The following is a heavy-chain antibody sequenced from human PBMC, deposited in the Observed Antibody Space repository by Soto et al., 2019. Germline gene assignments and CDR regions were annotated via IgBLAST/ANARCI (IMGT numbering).Heavy chain of an antibody. Sequence: PGGSLRLSCAASGFTFSSYVMTWVCQAQGKGLEWVSAISGSGGSTYYADSVKGRFTISRDNSKNTLYLQMNSLRAEDTAVYYCAKPPPGYSSSWYYFDYWGQGTLVTVSS. CDR2: ISGSGGST. J-gene: IGHJ4*02. V-gene: IGHV3-23*01. CDR1: GFTFSSYV. CDR3: AKPPPGYSSSWYYFDY. D-gene: IGHD6-13*01.